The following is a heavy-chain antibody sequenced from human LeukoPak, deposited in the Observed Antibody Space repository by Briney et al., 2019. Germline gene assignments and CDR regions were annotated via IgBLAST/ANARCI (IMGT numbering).Heavy chain of an antibody. J-gene: IGHJ4*02. Sequence: PGGSLRLSCAASGFTFSSYAMSWVRQAPGKGLEWIGEINHSGSTNYNPSLKSRVTISVDTSKNQFSLKLSSVTAADTAVYYCARQRMGRKYFDYWGQGTLVTVSS. V-gene: IGHV4-34*01. CDR2: INHSGST. D-gene: IGHD3-10*01. CDR3: ARQRMGRKYFDY. CDR1: GFTFSSYA.